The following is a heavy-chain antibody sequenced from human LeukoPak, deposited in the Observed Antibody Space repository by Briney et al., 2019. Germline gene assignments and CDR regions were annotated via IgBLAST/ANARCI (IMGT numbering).Heavy chain of an antibody. J-gene: IGHJ3*02. CDR1: GYTFTNNG. Sequence: ASVKVSCKASGYTFTNNGITWVRQAPGQGLEWMGGIIPIFGTANYAQKFQGRVTITADESTSTAYMELSSLRSEDTAVYYCARGKQDDAFDIWGQGTMVTVSS. D-gene: IGHD1/OR15-1a*01. CDR3: ARGKQDDAFDI. V-gene: IGHV1-69*13. CDR2: IIPIFGTA.